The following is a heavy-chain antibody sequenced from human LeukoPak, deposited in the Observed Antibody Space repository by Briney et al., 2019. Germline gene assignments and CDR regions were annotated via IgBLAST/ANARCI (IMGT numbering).Heavy chain of an antibody. J-gene: IGHJ4*02. CDR2: INTNTGNP. V-gene: IGHV7-4-1*02. D-gene: IGHD3-22*01. CDR1: GYTLTSYA. CDR3: ARGAPQYYYDSSGYYYHFDY. Sequence: ASVKVSCKASGYTLTSYAMNWVRQAPGQGLEWMGWINTNTGNPTYAQGFTGRFVFSLDTSVSTAYLQISSLKAEDTAVYYCARGAPQYYYDSSGYYYHFDYWGQGTLVTGSS.